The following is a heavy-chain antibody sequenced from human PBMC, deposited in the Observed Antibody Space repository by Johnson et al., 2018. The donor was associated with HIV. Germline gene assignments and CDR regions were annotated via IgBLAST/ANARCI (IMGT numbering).Heavy chain of an antibody. CDR3: ARACRDGYTCDAFDI. Sequence: QVQLVESGGGVVQPGGSLRLSCAASGFTFSSYCMHWVRQAPGKGLEWVAFIRYDGSNKYYADSVKGRFTISRDNSKNTLYLQMNSLRAEDTAVYYCARACRDGYTCDAFDIWGQGTMVTVSS. CDR1: GFTFSSYC. D-gene: IGHD5-24*01. V-gene: IGHV3-30*02. J-gene: IGHJ3*02. CDR2: IRYDGSNK.